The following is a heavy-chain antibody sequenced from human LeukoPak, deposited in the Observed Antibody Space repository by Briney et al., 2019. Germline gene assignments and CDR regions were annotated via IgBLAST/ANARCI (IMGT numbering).Heavy chain of an antibody. J-gene: IGHJ4*02. CDR1: GGSVTSTNW. Sequence: SETLSLTYDVSGGSVTSTNWWTWVRQPPGKGLEGIEKVHLDGRTSYNPSLKSRLIMSVDLPENHISLKLTSVTAADTAVYYCAREGGFYRPLDYSGQGTLVTVSS. CDR3: AREGGFYRPLDY. CDR2: VHLDGRT. D-gene: IGHD3-3*01. V-gene: IGHV4-4*02.